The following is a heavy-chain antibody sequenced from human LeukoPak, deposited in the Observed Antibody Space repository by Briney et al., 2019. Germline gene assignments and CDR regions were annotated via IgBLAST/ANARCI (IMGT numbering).Heavy chain of an antibody. J-gene: IGHJ4*02. CDR3: ARDLRTGYTYGYPLDF. V-gene: IGHV3-7*01. Sequence: GGSLRLSCAASGFTFSSYWTTWVRQAPGKGLEWVANINQDGSLRYYVDSVKGRFTISRDNSKNSLYPQMNSLRAEDTAFYYCARDLRTGYTYGYPLDFWGQGTLVTVSS. CDR1: GFTFSSYW. CDR2: INQDGSLR. D-gene: IGHD5-18*01.